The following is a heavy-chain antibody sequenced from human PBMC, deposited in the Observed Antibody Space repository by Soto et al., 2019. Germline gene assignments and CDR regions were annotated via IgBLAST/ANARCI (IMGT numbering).Heavy chain of an antibody. CDR2: FDPEDGET. V-gene: IGHV1-24*01. D-gene: IGHD3-22*01. Sequence: VKVSCKVSGYTLTELSMHWVRQAPGKGLEWMGGFDPEDGETIYAQKFQGRVTMTEDTSTDTAYMELSSLRSEDTAVYYCATSPRITMIVVASIDYWGQGTLVTVSS. CDR1: GYTLTELS. CDR3: ATSPRITMIVVASIDY. J-gene: IGHJ4*02.